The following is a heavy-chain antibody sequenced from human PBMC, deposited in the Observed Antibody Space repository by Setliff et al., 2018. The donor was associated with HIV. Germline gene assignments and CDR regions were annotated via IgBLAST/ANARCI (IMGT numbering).Heavy chain of an antibody. CDR2: IYPGDSDT. D-gene: IGHD3-10*01. CDR3: ARLSGDTDYYYYYYMDV. Sequence: PGESLKISCKGSGYSFTSYWIGCVRQMPGKGLEWMGIIYPGDSDTRYSPSFQGQVTISANKSISTAYLQWSSLKASDTAMYYCARLSGDTDYYYYYYMDVWGKGTTVTVSS. J-gene: IGHJ6*03. CDR1: GYSFTSYW. V-gene: IGHV5-51*01.